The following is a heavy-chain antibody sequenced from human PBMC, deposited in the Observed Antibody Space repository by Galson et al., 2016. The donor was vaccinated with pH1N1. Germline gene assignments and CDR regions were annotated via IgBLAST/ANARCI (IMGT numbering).Heavy chain of an antibody. V-gene: IGHV3-7*03. CDR3: ARAIFAAAAV. CDR2: INQTGSVQ. CDR1: GFTFSNYW. J-gene: IGHJ4*02. Sequence: SLRLSCAASGFTFSNYWMSWVRQAPGKGLEWVANINQTGSVQYYVASVKGRFTISRDNAKNSLSLQMNSLTAEDTAVYYCARAIFAAAAVWGQGTLVTVSS. D-gene: IGHD6-13*01.